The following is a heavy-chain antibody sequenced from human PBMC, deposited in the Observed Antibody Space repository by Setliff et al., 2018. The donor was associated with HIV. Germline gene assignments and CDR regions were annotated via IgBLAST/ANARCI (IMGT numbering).Heavy chain of an antibody. V-gene: IGHV3-23*01. CDR1: GFIFSAYA. D-gene: IGHD3-16*01. CDR2: ISDSGGTP. Sequence: PGGSLRLSCAASGFIFSAYAMSWVRQGPEKGLEWVSAISDSGGTPYYADSVKGRFTISRDDAKNSLYLQMDSLRAEDSSVYYCARGGSDYWGQGTLVTVSS. J-gene: IGHJ4*02. CDR3: ARGGSDY.